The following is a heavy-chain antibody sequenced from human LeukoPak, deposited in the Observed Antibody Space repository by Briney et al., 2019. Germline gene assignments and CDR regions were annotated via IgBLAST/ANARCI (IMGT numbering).Heavy chain of an antibody. Sequence: TSETLSLTCTVSGGSISSYYWSWIRQPPGKGLEWIGYVYTSGSTNYNPSLKSRVTISVDTSKNQFSLKLSSATAADTAVYYCARRSIYSSSWFDPWGQGTLVTVSS. D-gene: IGHD6-6*01. CDR1: GGSISSYY. CDR2: VYTSGST. CDR3: ARRSIYSSSWFDP. J-gene: IGHJ5*02. V-gene: IGHV4-4*09.